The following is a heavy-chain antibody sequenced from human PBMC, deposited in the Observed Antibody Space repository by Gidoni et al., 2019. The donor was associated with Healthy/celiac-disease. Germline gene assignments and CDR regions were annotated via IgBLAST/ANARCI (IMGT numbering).Heavy chain of an antibody. J-gene: IGHJ3*02. CDR3: ATPILREDAFDI. D-gene: IGHD3-3*01. Sequence: QVQLVLSGAEVKKPGSSVKVSCKASGGTFSSYAISWVRQAPGQGLEWMGGIIPIFGTANYAQKFQGRGTITADESTSTAYMELSSLRSEDTAVYYCATPILREDAFDIWGQGTMVTVSS. CDR1: GGTFSSYA. V-gene: IGHV1-69*01. CDR2: IIPIFGTA.